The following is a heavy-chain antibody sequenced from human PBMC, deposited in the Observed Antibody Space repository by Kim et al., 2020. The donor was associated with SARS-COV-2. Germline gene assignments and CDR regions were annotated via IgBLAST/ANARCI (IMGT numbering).Heavy chain of an antibody. J-gene: IGHJ6*01. V-gene: IGHV4-39*01. D-gene: IGHD2-15*01. CDR1: GGSVNSPSHY. CDR3: ARLALSIDQYNYGLDV. CDR2: VYYSGIT. Sequence: SETLSLTCTVSGGSVNSPSHYWAWIRQPPGKGLEWIGTVYYSGITYYIPSLSDRVIMSVDSSKNQFSLTLSFVTAADTAVYFCARLALSIDQYNYGLDVWGQGTKDTV.